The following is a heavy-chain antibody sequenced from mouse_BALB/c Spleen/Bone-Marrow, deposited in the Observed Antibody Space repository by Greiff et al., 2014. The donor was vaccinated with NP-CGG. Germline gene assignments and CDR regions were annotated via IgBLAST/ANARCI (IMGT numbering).Heavy chain of an antibody. D-gene: IGHD1-2*01. J-gene: IGHJ2*01. CDR2: INPSTGYT. CDR3: ARRETTALDY. CDR1: GYTFTSYW. V-gene: IGHV1-7*01. Sequence: QVQLQQSGAELAKPGASVKMSCKASGYTFTSYWMHWVKQRPGQGLEWIGYINPSTGYTEYNQKFKDKATLTADKSSSTAYMQRSSLTSEDSAVYYCARRETTALDYWGQGTTLTVSS.